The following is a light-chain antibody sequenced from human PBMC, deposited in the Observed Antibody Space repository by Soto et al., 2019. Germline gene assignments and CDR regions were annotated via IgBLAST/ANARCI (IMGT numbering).Light chain of an antibody. CDR2: AAS. Sequence: AIRMTQSPSSLSASTGDRVTITCRASKGISSYLAWYQQKPGKAPKLLIYAASTLQSGVPSRFSGSGSGTDFTLTISCLQSEYFTTYYCQQYYSYPFTFGPGTKVDIK. CDR1: KGISSY. V-gene: IGKV1-8*01. J-gene: IGKJ3*01. CDR3: QQYYSYPFT.